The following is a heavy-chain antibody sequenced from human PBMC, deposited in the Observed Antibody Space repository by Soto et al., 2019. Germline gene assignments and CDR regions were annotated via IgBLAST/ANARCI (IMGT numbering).Heavy chain of an antibody. J-gene: IGHJ6*01. CDR2: IIPIFGTA. Sequence: SVKVSCKASGGTFSSYAISWVRQAPGQGLEWMGGIIPIFGTANYAQKFQGRVTITADKPTSTAYMELSSLRSEDTAVYYCATVRGYSPGGTCSYYYGMDVWGQLTTVTVP. D-gene: IGHD2-8*02. V-gene: IGHV1-69*06. CDR3: ATVRGYSPGGTCSYYYGMDV. CDR1: GGTFSSYA.